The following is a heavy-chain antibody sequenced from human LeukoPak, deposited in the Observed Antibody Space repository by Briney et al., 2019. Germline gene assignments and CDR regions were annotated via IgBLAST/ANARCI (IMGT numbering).Heavy chain of an antibody. CDR2: IYTSGST. J-gene: IGHJ4*02. V-gene: IGHV4-4*08. Sequence: KSSETLSLTCTVSGGSISSYYWSWIRQPPGKGLEWIGYIYTSGSTNYNPSLKSRVTISVDTSKNQFSLKLSSVTAADTAVYYCARRPSGSYYELDYWGQGTLVTVSS. CDR1: GGSISSYY. CDR3: ARRPSGSYYELDY. D-gene: IGHD1-26*01.